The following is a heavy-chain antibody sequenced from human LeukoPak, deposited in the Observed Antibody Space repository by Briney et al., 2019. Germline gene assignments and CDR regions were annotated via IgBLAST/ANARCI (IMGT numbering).Heavy chain of an antibody. D-gene: IGHD4-17*01. J-gene: IGHJ4*02. V-gene: IGHV4-34*01. CDR2: IHHSGST. CDR1: SGSLSGYS. CDR3: TRQSGTVTPIDY. Sequence: SETLSLTCAVSSGSLSGYSWGWIRQAPGKGLDWIGEIHHSGSTTYNSSLKNRVTISLDKPKSQFSLILTSVTAADTAVYYCTRQSGTVTPIDYWGQGILVTVSS.